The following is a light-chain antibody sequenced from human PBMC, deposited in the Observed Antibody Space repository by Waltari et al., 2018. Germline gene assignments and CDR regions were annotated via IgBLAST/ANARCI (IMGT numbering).Light chain of an antibody. J-gene: IGLJ3*02. CDR2: DFA. V-gene: IGLV2-14*03. CDR3: VSYTTISTWV. Sequence: QSALTQPASVSGSPGQSITISCTGTSSYVCGFAHFSWYQHHPGKAPKVIIYDFAKRPSGVSNRFSGSKSRNTASLIISGLQADDEADYYCVSYTTISTWVFGGGTKLTVL. CDR1: SSYVCGFAH.